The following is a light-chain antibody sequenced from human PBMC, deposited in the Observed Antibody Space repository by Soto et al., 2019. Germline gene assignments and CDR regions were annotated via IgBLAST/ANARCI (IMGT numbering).Light chain of an antibody. Sequence: QAVLTQPPSVSAAPAQKVTISCSGGSSNIGNNYVSWYQHVPGTAPKLLIYDTNKRPAGIPDRVSASKSGTSATLGITGLQTGDEADYYCATWDSSLSAVVFGGGTKLTVL. CDR2: DTN. CDR3: ATWDSSLSAVV. V-gene: IGLV1-51*01. J-gene: IGLJ2*01. CDR1: SSNIGNNY.